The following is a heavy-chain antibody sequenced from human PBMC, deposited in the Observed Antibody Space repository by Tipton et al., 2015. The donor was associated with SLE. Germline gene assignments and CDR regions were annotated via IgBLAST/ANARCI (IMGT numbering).Heavy chain of an antibody. Sequence: TLSLTCTVSGGSISSHYWSWIRQPPGKGLEWIGYIYYSGSTNYNPSLKSRVTISVDTSKNQFSLKLSSVTAADTAVYYCASTVAAAGPFDYWGRGTLVTVSS. CDR1: GGSISSHY. J-gene: IGHJ4*01. CDR3: ASTVAAAGPFDY. D-gene: IGHD6-13*01. CDR2: IYYSGST. V-gene: IGHV4-59*11.